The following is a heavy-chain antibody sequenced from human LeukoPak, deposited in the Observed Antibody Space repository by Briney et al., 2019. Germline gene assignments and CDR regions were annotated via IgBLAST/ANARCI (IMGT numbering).Heavy chain of an antibody. D-gene: IGHD3-22*01. J-gene: IGHJ6*03. Sequence: ASVKVSCKASGYTFTSYDINWVRQATGQGLEWMGWMNPNSGNTGYAQKFQGRVTMTRNTSISTAYMELSSLRSEDTAVYYCARAYYDSSGYYYRYYYYYMDVWGKGTTVTIPS. CDR1: GYTFTSYD. CDR3: ARAYYDSSGYYYRYYYYYMDV. CDR2: MNPNSGNT. V-gene: IGHV1-8*01.